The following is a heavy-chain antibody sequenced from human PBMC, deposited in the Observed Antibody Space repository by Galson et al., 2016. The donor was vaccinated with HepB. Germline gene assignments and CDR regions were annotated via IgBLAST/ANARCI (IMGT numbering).Heavy chain of an antibody. CDR2: INVNNGGT. Sequence: SVKVSCKASGYPFIGYHMHWLRQAPGQGLEWLGWINVNNGGTRYAQKFKGRVSMTRDTSINTAYLEVSGLTSDDTALYYCARVKVATDVFHWFDPWGQGTLVTVSS. J-gene: IGHJ5*02. CDR1: GYPFIGYH. V-gene: IGHV1-2*02. D-gene: IGHD4-23*01. CDR3: ARVKVATDVFHWFDP.